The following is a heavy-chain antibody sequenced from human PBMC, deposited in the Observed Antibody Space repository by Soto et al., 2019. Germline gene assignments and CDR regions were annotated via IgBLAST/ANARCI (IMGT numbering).Heavy chain of an antibody. Sequence: QLQMQESSSGLVKPSETLSLNCNVSGGSISSTVHYWAWIRQPPGKGLEWIGFSFFTGRAYYNPSLESRVTISVDTSKNEFSLSLLSVIATDSAVYFCARGTITGRFDAWGQGTVVTVSA. J-gene: IGHJ4*02. V-gene: IGHV4-39*01. CDR1: GGSISSTVHY. CDR2: SFFTGRA. CDR3: ARGTITGRFDA. D-gene: IGHD1-20*01.